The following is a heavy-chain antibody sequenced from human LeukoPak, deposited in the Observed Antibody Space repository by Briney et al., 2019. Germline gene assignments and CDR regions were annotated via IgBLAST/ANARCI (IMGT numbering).Heavy chain of an antibody. CDR2: ISGSGGST. CDR3: AGLSGYRYFDY. D-gene: IGHD3-3*01. Sequence: TGGSLRLSCAASGFTFSSYAMSWVRQAPGKGLEWVSGISGSGGSTYYADSVKGRFTISRDNSKNTLYLQMNSLRAEDTAVYYCAGLSGYRYFDYWGQGTLVTVSS. V-gene: IGHV3-23*01. CDR1: GFTFSSYA. J-gene: IGHJ4*02.